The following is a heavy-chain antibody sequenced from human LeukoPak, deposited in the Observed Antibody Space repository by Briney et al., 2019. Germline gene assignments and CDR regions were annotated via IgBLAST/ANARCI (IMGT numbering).Heavy chain of an antibody. CDR1: GFTFSDYY. Sequence: GGSLRLSCAASGFTFSDYYMGWIRQAPGKGLEWVSYISSSGSTIYYADSVKGRFTISRDNAKNSLYLQMNSLRAEDTAVYYCARRGAVAGFGTYYMDVWGKGTTVTVSS. CDR3: ARRGAVAGFGTYYMDV. J-gene: IGHJ6*03. V-gene: IGHV3-11*04. CDR2: ISSSGSTI. D-gene: IGHD6-19*01.